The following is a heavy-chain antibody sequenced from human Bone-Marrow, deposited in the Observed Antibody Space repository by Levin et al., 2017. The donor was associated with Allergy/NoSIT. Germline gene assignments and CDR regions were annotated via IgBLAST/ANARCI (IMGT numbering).Heavy chain of an antibody. J-gene: IGHJ4*02. CDR2: IYDAGRT. V-gene: IGHV3-53*01. CDR3: ARVRFPGYHGSRSYYNEYYFDS. CDR1: GFTVSGYY. Sequence: GGSLRLSCAASGFTVSGYYLSWVRQAPGKGLEWVSTIYDAGRTYYADSVKGRFTISRDNSKDTLYLQMNSLPADDTAVYYCARVRFPGYHGSRSYYNEYYFDSWGQGTLVTVSS. D-gene: IGHD3-10*01.